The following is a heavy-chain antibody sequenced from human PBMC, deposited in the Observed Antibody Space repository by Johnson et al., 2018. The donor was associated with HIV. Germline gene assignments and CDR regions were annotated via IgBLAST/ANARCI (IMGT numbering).Heavy chain of an antibody. CDR2: ITWDGSST. J-gene: IGHJ3*02. V-gene: IGHV3-43D*03. Sequence: VQLVESGGVVVQPGGSLRLSCAASGFTFDDYAIHWVRLAPGKGLEWVSLITWDGSSTYYEDSVKGRFTISRDNSKNSLYLQMNSLRAEDTALYYCAKDSYCSSTSCLGNAFDIWGQGTMVTVSS. CDR3: AKDSYCSSTSCLGNAFDI. D-gene: IGHD2-2*01. CDR1: GFTFDDYA.